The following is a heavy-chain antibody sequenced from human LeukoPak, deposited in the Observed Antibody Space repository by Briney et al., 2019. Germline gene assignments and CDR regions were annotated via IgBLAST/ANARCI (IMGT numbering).Heavy chain of an antibody. CDR3: AGSGYSSGWSHDAFDI. CDR1: GYSISSGFY. J-gene: IGHJ3*02. V-gene: IGHV4-38-2*02. D-gene: IGHD6-19*01. CDR2: IYHSGST. Sequence: SETLSLTCTVSGYSISSGFYWGWIRQPPGKGLECIGRIYHSGSTHYNPSLKSRVTISVDTSKNQFSLKLSSVTAADTAVYYCAGSGYSSGWSHDAFDIWGQGTMVTVSS.